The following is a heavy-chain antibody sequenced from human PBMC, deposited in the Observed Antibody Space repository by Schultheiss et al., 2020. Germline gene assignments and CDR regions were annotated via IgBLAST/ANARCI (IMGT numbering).Heavy chain of an antibody. J-gene: IGHJ5*02. Sequence: GGSLRLSCAASGFTFSNAWMSWVRQAPGKGLEWVSYISSRSRNIYYADSVKGRFTISRDNAKNSLYLQMNSPRDEDTALYYCAREGEYAGRNVYYAGAWFDPWGQGTLVTVSS. V-gene: IGHV3-48*02. CDR1: GFTFSNAW. CDR2: ISSRSRNI. D-gene: IGHD3-3*01. CDR3: AREGEYAGRNVYYAGAWFDP.